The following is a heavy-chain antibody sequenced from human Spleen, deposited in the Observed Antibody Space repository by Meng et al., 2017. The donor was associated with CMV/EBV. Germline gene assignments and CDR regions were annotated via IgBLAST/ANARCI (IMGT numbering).Heavy chain of an antibody. D-gene: IGHD3-9*01. Sequence: SVKVSCKASGGTFSSYAISWVRQAPGQGLEWMGGIIPILGIANYAQKFQGRVTITADKSTSTAYMELSSLRSEDTAVYYCARDLPYYDILTGYYNVAYYYGMDVWGQGTTVTVSS. CDR2: IIPILGIA. V-gene: IGHV1-69*10. CDR3: ARDLPYYDILTGYYNVAYYYGMDV. J-gene: IGHJ6*02. CDR1: GGTFSSYA.